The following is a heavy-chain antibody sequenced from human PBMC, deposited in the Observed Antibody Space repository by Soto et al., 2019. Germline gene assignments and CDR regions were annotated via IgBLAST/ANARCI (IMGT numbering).Heavy chain of an antibody. V-gene: IGHV4-34*01. J-gene: IGHJ6*02. D-gene: IGHD2-2*01. Sequence: SETLSLTCAVYGGSFSGYYWSWIRQPPGKGLEWIGEINHSGSTNYNPSLKSRVTISVDTSKNQFSLKLGSVTAADTAVYYCARGRVVEDIVVVPAAREFGGNYYGMDVWGQGTTVTVSS. CDR3: ARGRVVEDIVVVPAAREFGGNYYGMDV. CDR1: GGSFSGYY. CDR2: INHSGST.